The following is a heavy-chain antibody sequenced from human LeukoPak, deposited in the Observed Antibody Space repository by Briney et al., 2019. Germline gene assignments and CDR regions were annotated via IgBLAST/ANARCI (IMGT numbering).Heavy chain of an antibody. V-gene: IGHV3-21*01. CDR1: GFTFSSYS. J-gene: IGHJ2*01. CDR2: ISSSSRYI. D-gene: IGHD2-2*02. CDR3: ARDPGYCSSPTCYMDWYFDL. Sequence: GGSLRLSCAASGFTFSSYSMNWVRQAPGKGLEWVSSISSSSRYIYYADSVKGRFTISRDNAKNSLYLQINSLRAEDTAVYYCARDPGYCSSPTCYMDWYFDLWGRGTLVTVSS.